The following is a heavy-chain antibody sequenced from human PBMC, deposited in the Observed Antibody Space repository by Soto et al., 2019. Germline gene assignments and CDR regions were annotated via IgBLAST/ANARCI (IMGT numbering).Heavy chain of an antibody. Sequence: SETLSLTCTVSGDSLTNGGWDWSWIRQHPGKGVVWIGYIYYSGNTFYNPSLKSRVTISVDTSKNQFSLNLSSVTAADKAVYYCASCLIRDDSTGYYYPLALDHWGQG. CDR2: IYYSGNT. V-gene: IGHV4-31*03. CDR1: GDSLTNGGWD. J-gene: IGHJ4*02. CDR3: ASCLIRDDSTGYYYPLALDH. D-gene: IGHD3-22*01.